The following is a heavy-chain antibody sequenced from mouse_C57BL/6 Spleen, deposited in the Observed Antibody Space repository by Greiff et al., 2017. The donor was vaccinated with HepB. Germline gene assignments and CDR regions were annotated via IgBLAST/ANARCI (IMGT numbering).Heavy chain of an antibody. CDR1: GYAFTNYL. V-gene: IGHV1-54*01. J-gene: IGHJ4*01. Sequence: VQVVESGAELVRPGTSVKVSCKASGYAFTNYLIEWVKQRPGQGLEWIGVINPGSGGTNYNEKFKGKATLTADKSSSTAYMQLSSLTSEDSAVYFCARVGLYYYAMDYWGQGTSVTVSS. CDR3: ARVGLYYYAMDY. CDR2: INPGSGGT.